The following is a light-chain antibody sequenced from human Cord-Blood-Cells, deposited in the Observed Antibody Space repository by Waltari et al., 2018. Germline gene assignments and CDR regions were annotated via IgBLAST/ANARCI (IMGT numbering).Light chain of an antibody. CDR3: QQSYSTPLT. V-gene: IGKV1-39*01. CDR2: AAS. J-gene: IGKJ4*01. Sequence: DIQMTQSPSSLSASVGDRVTITCRASQSISSYLNWYQQKPGKAPKLLMYAASSLQSGVPSRFSCSGSGTDFTLTISSLQPEGFATYYCQQSYSTPLTFGGGTKVEIK. CDR1: QSISSY.